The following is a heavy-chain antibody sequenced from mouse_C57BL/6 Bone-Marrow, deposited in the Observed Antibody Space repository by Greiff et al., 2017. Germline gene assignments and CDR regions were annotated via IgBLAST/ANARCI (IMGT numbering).Heavy chain of an antibody. CDR3: SRQVTTVLATKYFDV. Sequence: EVHLVESGGGLVKPGGSLKLSCAASGFTFSSYTMSWVRQTPGQRLQWVAAISGGGGNTYYPDSLKGRFTISRDNDKNILYLQMSSLRSEDTALYDCSRQVTTVLATKYFDVWGTGTTVTVSS. D-gene: IGHD1-1*01. J-gene: IGHJ1*03. CDR1: GFTFSSYT. V-gene: IGHV5-9*01. CDR2: ISGGGGNT.